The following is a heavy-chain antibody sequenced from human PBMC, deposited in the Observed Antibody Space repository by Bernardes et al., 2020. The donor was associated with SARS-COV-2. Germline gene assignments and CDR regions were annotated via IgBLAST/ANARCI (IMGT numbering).Heavy chain of an antibody. CDR2: IIPLTGVA. D-gene: IGHD4-4*01. J-gene: IGHJ4*02. V-gene: IGHV1-69*04. CDR1: RDTSSTFA. CDR3: AKQSLRTGPLTY. Sequence: SSVQVSCKASRDTSSTFAFNWVRQAPGQGPDWMGRIIPLTGVADYAQTFQGRLSFSADDSTSTFYIELTNLKSADTAVYFCAKQSLRTGPLTYWGQGTLVTVSS.